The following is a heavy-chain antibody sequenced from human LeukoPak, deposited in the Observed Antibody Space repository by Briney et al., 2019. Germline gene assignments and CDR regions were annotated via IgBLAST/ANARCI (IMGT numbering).Heavy chain of an antibody. CDR1: GFTFSGST. CDR3: TVNYCSGGSCYML. CDR2: IRSKTSSYAT. J-gene: IGHJ4*02. D-gene: IGHD2-15*01. Sequence: QPGGSLRLSCAASGFTFSGSTMHWARQASGKGLEWVGRIRSKTSSYATAYTASVKGRFTISRDDSKNTAYLQMNSLKTEDTAVYYCTVNYCSGGSCYMLWGQGTLVTVSS. V-gene: IGHV3-73*01.